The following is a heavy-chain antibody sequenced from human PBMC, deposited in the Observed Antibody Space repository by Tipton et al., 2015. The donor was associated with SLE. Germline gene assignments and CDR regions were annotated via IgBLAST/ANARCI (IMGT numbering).Heavy chain of an antibody. CDR3: ARVTQAIFGVVSHFDY. CDR1: GGSISSHY. V-gene: IGHV4-59*11. CDR2: IYYSGST. D-gene: IGHD3-3*01. Sequence: TLSLTCTVSGGSISSHYWSWIRQPPGKGLEWIGYIYYSGSTYYNPSLKSRVTISVDTSKNQFSLKLSSVTAADTAVYYCARVTQAIFGVVSHFDYWGQGTLVTVAS. J-gene: IGHJ4*02.